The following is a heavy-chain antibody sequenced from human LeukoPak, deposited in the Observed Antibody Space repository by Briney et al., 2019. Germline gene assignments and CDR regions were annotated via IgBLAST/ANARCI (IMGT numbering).Heavy chain of an antibody. D-gene: IGHD6-13*01. Sequence: ASVKVSCKASGYTFTSYDINWVRQATGQGLEWMGWMNPNSGNTGYPQKFQGRVTMTRNTSISTAYMELSSLRSEDTAVYYCARTWARSSWRRQTYYYYYMDVWGKGTTVTVSS. J-gene: IGHJ6*03. CDR1: GYTFTSYD. CDR2: MNPNSGNT. V-gene: IGHV1-8*01. CDR3: ARTWARSSWRRQTYYYYYMDV.